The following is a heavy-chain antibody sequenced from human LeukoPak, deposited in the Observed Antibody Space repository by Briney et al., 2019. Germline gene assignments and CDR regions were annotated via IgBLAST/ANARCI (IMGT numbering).Heavy chain of an antibody. CDR2: ISAYNGNT. D-gene: IGHD2-2*01. J-gene: IGHJ5*02. V-gene: IGHV1-18*01. CDR1: GYTFTSYG. CDR3: ASLNLVHCSSTSCYFDP. Sequence: ASVKVSCKASGYTFTSYGISWVRQAPGQGLEWMGWISAYNGNTNYAQKLQGRVTMTTDTSTSTAYMELRSLRSDDTAVYYCASLNLVHCSSTSCYFDPWGQGTLVTVSS.